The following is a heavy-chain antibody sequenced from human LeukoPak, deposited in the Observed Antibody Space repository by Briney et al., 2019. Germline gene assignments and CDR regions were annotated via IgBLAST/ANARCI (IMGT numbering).Heavy chain of an antibody. V-gene: IGHV3-53*01. CDR1: GFTVSSNY. CDR3: ARALDDYVWGSYRYHLDY. D-gene: IGHD3-16*02. CDR2: IYSGGST. Sequence: PGGSLRLSCAASGFTVSSNYMSWVRQAPGKGLEWVSVIYSGGSTYYADSVKGRFTISRDNSKNTLYLQMNSLRAEDTAVYYCARALDDYVWGSYRYHLDYWGLGTLVTVSS. J-gene: IGHJ4*02.